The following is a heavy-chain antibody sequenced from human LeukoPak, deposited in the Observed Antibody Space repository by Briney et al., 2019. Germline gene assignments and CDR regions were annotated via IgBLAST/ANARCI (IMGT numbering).Heavy chain of an antibody. J-gene: IGHJ4*02. CDR3: ARTLAVADH. CDR1: GFTFSDYY. Sequence: GGSLRLSCAASGFTFSDYYMTWIRQAPGKGLQWISYIGYSATTVYYADSVRGRFTISRDDAKNSLFLQMDSLRAEDTAVYYCARTLAVADHWGQGTLVTVSS. V-gene: IGHV3-11*01. D-gene: IGHD6-19*01. CDR2: IGYSATTV.